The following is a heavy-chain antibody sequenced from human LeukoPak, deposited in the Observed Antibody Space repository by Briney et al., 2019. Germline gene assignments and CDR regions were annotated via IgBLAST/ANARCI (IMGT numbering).Heavy chain of an antibody. CDR3: ARGLYYDFWSGSYYYYVDV. V-gene: IGHV4-34*01. CDR2: INHSGST. CDR1: GGSFSGYY. J-gene: IGHJ6*03. Sequence: SETLSLTCAVYGGSFSGYYWSWIRQPPGKGLEWIGEINHSGSTNYNPSLKSRVTISVDTSKNQFSLKLSSVTAADTAVYYCARGLYYDFWSGSYYYYVDVWGKGTTVTVSS. D-gene: IGHD3-3*01.